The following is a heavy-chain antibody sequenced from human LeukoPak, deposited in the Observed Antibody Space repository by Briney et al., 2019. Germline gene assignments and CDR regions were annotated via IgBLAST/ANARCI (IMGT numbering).Heavy chain of an antibody. CDR3: ARAIVLAHRYAFDI. V-gene: IGHV1-69*05. J-gene: IGHJ3*02. D-gene: IGHD2-8*01. CDR2: IIPIFGTA. CDR1: GGTFSGYA. Sequence: SVKVSCKASGGTFSGYAISWVRQAPGQGLEWMGGIIPIFGTANYAQKFQGRVTITTDESTSTAYMELSSLRSEDTAVYYCARAIVLAHRYAFDIWGQGTMVTVSS.